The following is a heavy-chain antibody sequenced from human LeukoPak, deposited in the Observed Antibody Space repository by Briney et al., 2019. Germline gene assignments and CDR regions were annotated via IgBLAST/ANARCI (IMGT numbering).Heavy chain of an antibody. Sequence: PSETLSLTCTVSGGSISSHYWSWIRQPPGKGLEWIGYIYYSGTTHYNPSLKSLVTISVDTSKNQFSLRLSSVTAADTAVYYCARDQGVEGALDYWGQGTLVTVSS. J-gene: IGHJ4*02. CDR3: ARDQGVEGALDY. D-gene: IGHD1-26*01. CDR1: GGSISSHY. CDR2: IYYSGTT. V-gene: IGHV4-59*11.